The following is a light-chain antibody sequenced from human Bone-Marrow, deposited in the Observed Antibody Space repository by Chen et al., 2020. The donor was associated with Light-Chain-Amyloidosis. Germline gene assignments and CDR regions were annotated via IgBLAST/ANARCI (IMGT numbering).Light chain of an antibody. V-gene: IGLV3-25*03. CDR2: RDT. CDR3: QSADSSGTYEVI. Sequence: SYELTQPPSVSVSPGQTARITCSGDDLPTKYAYGYQQKPGQAPVLVIHRDTERPSGISERFSGSSSGTTATFTISGVQAEDEADYHCQSADSSGTYEVIFGGGTKLTV. J-gene: IGLJ2*01. CDR1: DLPTKY.